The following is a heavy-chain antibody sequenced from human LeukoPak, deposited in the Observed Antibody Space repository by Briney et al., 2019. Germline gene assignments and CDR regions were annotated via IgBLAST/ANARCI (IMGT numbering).Heavy chain of an antibody. D-gene: IGHD3-10*01. J-gene: IGHJ4*02. CDR2: INPNSGGT. CDR1: GYTFTGYY. Sequence: ASVKVSCKASGYTFTGYYIHWVRQAPGQGLEWMGWINPNSGGTNYAQKFQGRVTMTRDTSIATAYMELSRLRSDDTAVYYCARDGSFGELFSLDYWGQGTLVTVSS. CDR3: ARDGSFGELFSLDY. V-gene: IGHV1-2*02.